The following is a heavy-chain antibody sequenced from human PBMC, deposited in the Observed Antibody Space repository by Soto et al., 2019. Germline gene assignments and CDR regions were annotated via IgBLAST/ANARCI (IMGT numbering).Heavy chain of an antibody. CDR1: GFTFSSYS. CDR2: ISFDGNNK. Sequence: VQLVESGGGLVQPGGSLRLSCAASGFTFSSYSMNWVRQAPGRGLEWVALISFDGNNKYYANSVKGRFTISRDNSKNTLYLQMSSLRAEDTAVYYCGRCSSTSCHLGADYWGQGTLVTVSS. J-gene: IGHJ4*02. D-gene: IGHD2-2*01. CDR3: GRCSSTSCHLGADY. V-gene: IGHV3-30*03.